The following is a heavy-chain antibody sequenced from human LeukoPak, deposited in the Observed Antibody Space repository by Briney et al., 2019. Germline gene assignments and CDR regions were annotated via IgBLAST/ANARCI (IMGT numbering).Heavy chain of an antibody. Sequence: PGRSLRLSCAASGFTFSSYAMHWVRQAPGKGLEWVAVISYDGSNKYYADSVKGRFTISRDNPKNTLYLQMNSLRAEDTAVYYCARDLSGYDDPYFDYWGQGTLVTVSS. CDR2: ISYDGSNK. J-gene: IGHJ4*02. CDR1: GFTFSSYA. V-gene: IGHV3-30*04. CDR3: ARDLSGYDDPYFDY. D-gene: IGHD5-12*01.